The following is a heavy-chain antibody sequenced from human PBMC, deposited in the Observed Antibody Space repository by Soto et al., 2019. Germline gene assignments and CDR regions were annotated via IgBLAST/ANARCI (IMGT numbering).Heavy chain of an antibody. V-gene: IGHV3-53*04. CDR3: ARDRQSSGWLDAFDI. Sequence: PGGSLSLSCAASGFTVSSNYMSWVRQAPGKGLEWVSVIFTGGSTYYADSVKGRFTISRHSLMNTVYLQMDSLRAEDTAVYYCARDRQSSGWLDAFDIWGQGTMVTVSS. J-gene: IGHJ3*02. D-gene: IGHD6-19*01. CDR2: IFTGGST. CDR1: GFTVSSNY.